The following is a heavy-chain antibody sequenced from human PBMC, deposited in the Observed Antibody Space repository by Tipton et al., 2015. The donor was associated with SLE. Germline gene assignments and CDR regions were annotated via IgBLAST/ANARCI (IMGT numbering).Heavy chain of an antibody. J-gene: IGHJ2*01. Sequence: TLSLTCAVTGYSIGSKYYWGWIRQPPGKGLEWIGSLYQSGTTYYNPSLKSRLTISVDTSKNQFSLKLNSVTAADTAVYYCAREFLNPVTTVHYYFDLWGRGTLVTVSS. CDR1: GYSIGSKYY. D-gene: IGHD4-11*01. V-gene: IGHV4-38-2*02. CDR3: AREFLNPVTTVHYYFDL. CDR2: LYQSGTT.